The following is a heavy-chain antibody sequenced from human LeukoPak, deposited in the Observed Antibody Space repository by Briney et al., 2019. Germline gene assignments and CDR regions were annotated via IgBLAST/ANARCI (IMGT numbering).Heavy chain of an antibody. V-gene: IGHV3-53*01. J-gene: IGHJ5*02. D-gene: IGHD3-22*01. CDR3: ARVHYYDSSGYYA. CDR2: IYRGGST. CDR1: GFIVSSNH. Sequence: GGSLRLSCAVSGFIVSSNHMSWVRQAPGKGLEWVSVIYRGGSTAYADSVKGRFTISRDNSKNTLYLQMNSLRVEDTAVYYCARVHYYDSSGYYAWGQGTLVTVSS.